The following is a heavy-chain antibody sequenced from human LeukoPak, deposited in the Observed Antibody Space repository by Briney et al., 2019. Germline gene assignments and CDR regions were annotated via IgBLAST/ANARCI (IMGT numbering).Heavy chain of an antibody. J-gene: IGHJ5*02. V-gene: IGHV4-38-2*02. CDR2: IYHSGST. CDR1: GYSISSGYY. Sequence: SETLSLTCTVSGYSISSGYYWGWIRQPPGKGLEWIGSIYHSGSTYYNPSLKSRVTISVDTSKNQFSLKLSSVTAADTAVYYCARGNYYDSSGYYLWGQGTLVTVSS. D-gene: IGHD3-22*01. CDR3: ARGNYYDSSGYYL.